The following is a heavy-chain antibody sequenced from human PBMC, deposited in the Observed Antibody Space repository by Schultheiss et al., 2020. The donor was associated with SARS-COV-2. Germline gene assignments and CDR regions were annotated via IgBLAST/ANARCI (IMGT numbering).Heavy chain of an antibody. D-gene: IGHD3-22*01. CDR3: ARGSYSSGYCFDY. CDR2: IYYSGST. CDR1: GGSISSGGYY. Sequence: SQTLSLTCTVSGGSISSGGYYWSWIRQHPGKGLEWIGYIYYSGSTNYNPSLKSRVTISVDTSKNQFSLKLSSVTAADTAVYYCARGSYSSGYCFDYWGQGTLVTVSS. V-gene: IGHV4-31*03. J-gene: IGHJ4*02.